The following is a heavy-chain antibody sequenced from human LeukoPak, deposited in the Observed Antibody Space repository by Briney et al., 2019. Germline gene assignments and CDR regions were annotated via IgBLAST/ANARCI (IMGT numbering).Heavy chain of an antibody. CDR1: GFTFSSYS. Sequence: GGSLRLSCAASGFTFSSYSMNWVRQAPGKGLEWVSSISSSSSYIYYADSVKGRFTISRDNAKNSLYLQMNSLRAEDTAVYYCAREIAADSGYDPFDYWGQGTLVAVSS. D-gene: IGHD5-12*01. CDR3: AREIAADSGYDPFDY. J-gene: IGHJ4*02. CDR2: ISSSSSYI. V-gene: IGHV3-21*01.